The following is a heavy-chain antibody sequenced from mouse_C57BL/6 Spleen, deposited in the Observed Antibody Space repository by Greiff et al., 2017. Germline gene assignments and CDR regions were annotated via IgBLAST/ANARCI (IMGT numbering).Heavy chain of an antibody. Sequence: DVKLVESEGGLVQPGSSMKLSCTASGFTFSDYYMAWVRQVPEKGLEWVANINYDGSSTYYLDSLKSRFIISRDNAKNILYLQMSSLKSEDTATYYCALFITTVYYFDYWGQGTTLTVSS. CDR1: GFTFSDYY. CDR2: INYDGSST. D-gene: IGHD1-1*01. V-gene: IGHV5-16*01. J-gene: IGHJ2*01. CDR3: ALFITTVYYFDY.